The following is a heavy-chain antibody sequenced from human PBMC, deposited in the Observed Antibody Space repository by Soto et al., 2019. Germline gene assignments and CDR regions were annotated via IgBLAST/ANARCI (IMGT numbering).Heavy chain of an antibody. V-gene: IGHV1-3*05. CDR1: GYTFTTYA. CDR3: ARGPSAAADWFDP. CDR2: INAGNGNT. J-gene: IGHJ5*02. D-gene: IGHD6-13*01. Sequence: QVQLVQSGAEEKKPGASVKVSCKASGYTFTTYAMHWVRQAPGQRLEWMGWINAGNGNTKYSQKFQGRVTITRDKSASTAYMELSSLRSEDTAVYYCARGPSAAADWFDPWGQGTLVTVSS.